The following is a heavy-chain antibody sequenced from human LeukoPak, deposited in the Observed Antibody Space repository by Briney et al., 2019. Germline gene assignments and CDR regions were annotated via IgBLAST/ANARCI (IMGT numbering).Heavy chain of an antibody. CDR3: ARTPTHLYVWYRAYYFDY. CDR1: GFTFSSYA. Sequence: GSLRLSCAASGFTFSSYAMSWIRQPPGKGLEWIGEINHSGSTNYNPSLKSRVTISVDTSKNQFSLKLSSVTAADTAVYYCARTPTHLYVWYRAYYFDYWGQGTLVTVSS. D-gene: IGHD3-16*01. CDR2: INHSGST. J-gene: IGHJ4*02. V-gene: IGHV4-34*01.